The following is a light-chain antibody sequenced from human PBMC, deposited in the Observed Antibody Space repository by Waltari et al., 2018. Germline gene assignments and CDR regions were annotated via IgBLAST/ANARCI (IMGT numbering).Light chain of an antibody. CDR3: QVWDDTTNSGV. CDR1: KIESKS. CDR2: FDT. Sequence: YVLTQPPSVSVAPGKTATLTCGGEKIESKSVNWYQQKDGQAPVLVLFFDTDRPSGIPDRFAGSNSGNTATLTISWVEAGDEADYHCQVWDDTTNSGVFGGGTRLTVL. V-gene: IGLV3-21*01. J-gene: IGLJ3*02.